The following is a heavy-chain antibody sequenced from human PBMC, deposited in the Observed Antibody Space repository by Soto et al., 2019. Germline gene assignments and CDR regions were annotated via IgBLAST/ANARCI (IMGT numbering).Heavy chain of an antibody. CDR2: ISTTGGGT. Sequence: PGGSLRLSCAASGFTFDNYGMSWVRQAPGKGPEWVSSISTTGGGTYYADSVKGRFTISRDNSKNTLFLQMNSLRAEDTAVYYCARGNAYNYGNNFDIWGQGTMVTVSS. J-gene: IGHJ3*02. V-gene: IGHV3-23*01. CDR3: ARGNAYNYGNNFDI. D-gene: IGHD5-18*01. CDR1: GFTFDNYG.